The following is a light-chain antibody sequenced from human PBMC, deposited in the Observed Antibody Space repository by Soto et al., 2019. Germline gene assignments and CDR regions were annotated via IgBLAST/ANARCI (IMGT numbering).Light chain of an antibody. CDR2: TAS. J-gene: IGKJ1*01. V-gene: IGKV1-39*01. Sequence: DIQMTQPPSSLSASAGDIVTITCLASQTISFYLNWYQQKPGKAPKLLIYTASNWESGVPARFSGSGSGTDFTLTINSLEPEDFATYYCQQSYSTPRTFGQGTKVDIK. CDR3: QQSYSTPRT. CDR1: QTISFY.